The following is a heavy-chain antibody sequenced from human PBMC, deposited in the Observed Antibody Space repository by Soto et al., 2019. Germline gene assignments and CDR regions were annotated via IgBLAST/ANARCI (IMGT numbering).Heavy chain of an antibody. D-gene: IGHD6-19*01. CDR1: GYTFTSYG. CDR3: ARDPAVAGKLEGFDY. V-gene: IGHV1-18*01. J-gene: IGHJ4*02. Sequence: QVQLVQSGAEVKKPGASVKVSCKASGYTFTSYGISWVRQAPGQGLEWMGWISAYNGNTNYAQKLQGRVTMTTDTSXTTAYMELRSLRYDDTAVYYCARDPAVAGKLEGFDYWGQGTLVTVSS. CDR2: ISAYNGNT.